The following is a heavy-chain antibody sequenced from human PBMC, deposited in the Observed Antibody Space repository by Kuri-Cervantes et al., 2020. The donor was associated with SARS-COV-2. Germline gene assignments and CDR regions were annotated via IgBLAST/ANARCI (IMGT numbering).Heavy chain of an antibody. Sequence: GESPKISCAASGFTFRSYALSWVRQAPGKGLEWVSAISGSGGSTYYADSVKGRFTIARDNSKNTLYLQMNSPRAEDTAVYYCAKEIRATTRFDAFDIWGQGTMVTVSS. J-gene: IGHJ3*02. V-gene: IGHV3-23*01. CDR3: AKEIRATTRFDAFDI. D-gene: IGHD1-26*01. CDR1: GFTFRSYA. CDR2: ISGSGGST.